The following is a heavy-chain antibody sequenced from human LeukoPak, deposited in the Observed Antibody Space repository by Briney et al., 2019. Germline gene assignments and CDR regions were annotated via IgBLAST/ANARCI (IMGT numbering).Heavy chain of an antibody. CDR2: IKQDGSEK. CDR1: GFTFSSYW. Sequence: GGSLRLSCAASGFTFSSYWMSWVRQAPGKGLEWVANIKQDGSEKYYVDFVKGRFTISRDNAKNSLYLQMNSLRAEDTAVYYCARTNSWADYYYYGMDVWGQGTTVTVSS. CDR3: ARTNSWADYYYYGMDV. J-gene: IGHJ6*02. V-gene: IGHV3-7*01. D-gene: IGHD4-23*01.